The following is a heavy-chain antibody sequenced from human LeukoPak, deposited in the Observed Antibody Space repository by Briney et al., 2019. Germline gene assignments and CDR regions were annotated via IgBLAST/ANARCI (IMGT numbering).Heavy chain of an antibody. Sequence: SETLSLTCTVSGGSISSSSYYWGWIRQPPGKGLEWIGSIYYSGSTYYNPSLKSRVTISVDTSKNQFSLKLSSVTAADTAVYYCARLKTGITIFGVVITDPYYYYMDVWGKGTTVTVSS. J-gene: IGHJ6*03. CDR3: ARLKTGITIFGVVITDPYYYYMDV. CDR1: GGSISSSSYY. CDR2: IYYSGST. D-gene: IGHD3-3*01. V-gene: IGHV4-39*01.